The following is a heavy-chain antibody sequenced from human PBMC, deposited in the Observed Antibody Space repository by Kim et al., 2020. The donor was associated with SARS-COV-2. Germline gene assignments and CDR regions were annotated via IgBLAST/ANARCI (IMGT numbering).Heavy chain of an antibody. CDR3: AKGASMVRGVMPYYYGMDV. J-gene: IGHJ6*02. V-gene: IGHV3-23*01. D-gene: IGHD3-10*01. Sequence: GRFTISRDNTKNTLYLQLNSLRAEDTAVYYCAKGASMVRGVMPYYYGMDVWGQGTTVTVSS.